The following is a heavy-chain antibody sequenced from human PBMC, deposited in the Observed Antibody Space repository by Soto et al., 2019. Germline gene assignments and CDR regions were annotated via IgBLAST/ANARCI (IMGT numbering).Heavy chain of an antibody. CDR1: GYTFTSYG. Sequence: QVQLVQSGAEVKKPGASVKVSCKASGYTFTSYGISWVRQAPGQGLEWMGWISAYNGNTNYAQKLQGRVTMTTDTTTSTAYMERRSRRSDDTAVCYCARAKGDGSGSYYGYWGQGTLVTVSS. J-gene: IGHJ4*02. V-gene: IGHV1-18*01. D-gene: IGHD3-10*01. CDR2: ISAYNGNT. CDR3: ARAKGDGSGSYYGY.